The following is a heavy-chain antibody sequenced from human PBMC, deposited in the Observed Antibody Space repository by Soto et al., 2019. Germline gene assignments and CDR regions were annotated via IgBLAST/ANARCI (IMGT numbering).Heavy chain of an antibody. Sequence: GGSLRLSCAASGFTFSSYWMHWVRQAPGKGLVWVSRINSDGSSTSYADSVKGRFTISRDNAKNTLYLQMNSLRAEDTAVYYCARGPVDTAMFTYLVRDYYYYYYMDVWGKGTTVTVSS. J-gene: IGHJ6*03. D-gene: IGHD5-18*01. V-gene: IGHV3-74*01. CDR3: ARGPVDTAMFTYLVRDYYYYYYMDV. CDR2: INSDGSST. CDR1: GFTFSSYW.